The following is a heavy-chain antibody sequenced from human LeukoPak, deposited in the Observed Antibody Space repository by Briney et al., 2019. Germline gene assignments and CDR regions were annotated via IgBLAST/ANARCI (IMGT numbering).Heavy chain of an antibody. CDR3: ACNGGLVSIRPWWFDP. J-gene: IGHJ5*02. D-gene: IGHD2-15*01. V-gene: IGHV3-21*01. CDR1: GFTFSTSD. CDR2: MTSGSDYI. Sequence: AGGSLRLSCAAPGFTFSTSDMNWFRKAPGKGLEWVSSMTSGSDYIYYADSVRGRFTISRDNAKNLLYLQMNSLRPEDTAVYYCACNGGLVSIRPWWFDPWGQGTLVTVSS.